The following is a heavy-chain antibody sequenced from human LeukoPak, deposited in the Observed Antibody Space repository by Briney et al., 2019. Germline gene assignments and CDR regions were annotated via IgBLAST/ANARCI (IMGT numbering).Heavy chain of an antibody. J-gene: IGHJ5*02. D-gene: IGHD3-22*01. CDR2: INPSGGST. V-gene: IGHV1-46*01. CDR3: ARDLVYYYDSSGLIDP. Sequence: ASVKVSCKASGYTFTSYYMHWVRQAPGRGLEWMGIINPSGGSTSYAQKFQGRVTMTRDTSTSTVYMELSSLRSEDTAVYYCARDLVYYYDSSGLIDPWGQGTLVTVSS. CDR1: GYTFTSYY.